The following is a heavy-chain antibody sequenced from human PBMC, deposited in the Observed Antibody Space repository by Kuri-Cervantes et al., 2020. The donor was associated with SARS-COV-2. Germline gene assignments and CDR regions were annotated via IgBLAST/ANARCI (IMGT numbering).Heavy chain of an antibody. J-gene: IGHJ3*02. CDR2: IYYSGTT. Sequence: LRLSCAASGFTFSDYYMSWIRQPPGKGLGWIGYIYYSGTTYYNPSHKSRLSISLDTSKNQFSLKLSSVTAADTAVYYCAREVLEHQFDGFDIWGQGTMVTVSS. V-gene: IGHV4-30-4*08. CDR1: GFTFSDYY. D-gene: IGHD1/OR15-1a*01. CDR3: AREVLEHQFDGFDI.